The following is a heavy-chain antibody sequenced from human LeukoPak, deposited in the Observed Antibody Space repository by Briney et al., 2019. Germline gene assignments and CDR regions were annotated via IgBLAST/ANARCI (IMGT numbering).Heavy chain of an antibody. Sequence: GGSLRLSCAASGFTFSSYAMNWVRQAPGKGLEWVSAVSGSGGTTYYADSVKGRFTISRDNSKNTLYLQMNSLRAEDTAIYYCAKATIEQWLVKVDSFDSWGQGTLVTISS. CDR3: AKATIEQWLVKVDSFDS. CDR1: GFTFSSYA. CDR2: VSGSGGTT. J-gene: IGHJ4*02. V-gene: IGHV3-23*01. D-gene: IGHD6-19*01.